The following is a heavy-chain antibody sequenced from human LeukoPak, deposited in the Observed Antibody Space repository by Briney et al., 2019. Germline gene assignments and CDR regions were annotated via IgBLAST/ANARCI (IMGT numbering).Heavy chain of an antibody. V-gene: IGHV3-48*01. CDR2: ISSSSSTI. Sequence: GGSLRLSCAASGFTFSSYSMNWVRQAPGKGLEWVSYISSSSSTIYYADSVKGRFTISRDNAKNSLYLQMNSLRAEDTAVYYCARAYSPPQWSPFDYWGQGTLVTVSS. D-gene: IGHD6-13*01. J-gene: IGHJ4*02. CDR1: GFTFSSYS. CDR3: ARAYSPPQWSPFDY.